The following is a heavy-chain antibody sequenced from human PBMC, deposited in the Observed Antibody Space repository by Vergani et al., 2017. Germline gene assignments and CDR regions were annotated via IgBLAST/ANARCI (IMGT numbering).Heavy chain of an antibody. J-gene: IGHJ6*04. Sequence: EVQPVESGGGLVKPGGSLRLSCTTSGFTFSSAWMSWVRQAPGKGLEWVGRIRSKANSYATAYAASVKGRFTISRDDSKNTAYLQMNSLKTEDTAVYYCTRPIGDIVVVPAGLDVWGKGTTVTVSS. V-gene: IGHV3-73*01. CDR2: IRSKANSYAT. CDR3: TRPIGDIVVVPAGLDV. D-gene: IGHD2-2*01. CDR1: GFTFSSAW.